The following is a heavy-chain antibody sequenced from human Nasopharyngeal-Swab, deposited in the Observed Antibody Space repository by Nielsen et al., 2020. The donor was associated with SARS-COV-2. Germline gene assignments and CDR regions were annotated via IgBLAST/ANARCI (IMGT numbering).Heavy chain of an antibody. J-gene: IGHJ4*02. CDR2: IFSNDEE. CDR3: ARMEGSSSRYY. V-gene: IGHV2-26*01. D-gene: IGHD6-13*01. Sequence: WIRQPPGKALEWLAVIFSNDEESYSTSLKSRLTISKDTSKSQVVLTMTNMDPVDTATYYCARMEGSSSRYYWGQGTLVTVSS.